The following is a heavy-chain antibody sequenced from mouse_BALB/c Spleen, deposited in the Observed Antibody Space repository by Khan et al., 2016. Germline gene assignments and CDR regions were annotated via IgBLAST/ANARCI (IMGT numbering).Heavy chain of an antibody. J-gene: IGHJ4*01. V-gene: IGHV9-3-1*01. CDR3: ARFWDDYAMDY. CDR2: INTYTGEP. CDR1: GYTFTNYG. D-gene: IGHD4-1*01. Sequence: QIQLVQSGPELKKPGETVKISCKASGYTFTNYGMNWVKQAPGKGLKWMGWINTYTGEPTYADDFKGRFAFSLETSASPSYLQLNNLKKEDTATYFCARFWDDYAMDYWGRGTSVTVSS.